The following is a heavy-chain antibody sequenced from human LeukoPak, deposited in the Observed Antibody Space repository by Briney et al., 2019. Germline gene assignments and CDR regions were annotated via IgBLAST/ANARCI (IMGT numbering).Heavy chain of an antibody. D-gene: IGHD4-17*01. Sequence: PGGSLRLSCAASGFTFSSYWMHWVRQAPGKGLEWVAVISYDGSNKYYADSVKGRFTISRDNSKNTLYLQMNSLRAEDTAVYYCAREEVYGDYNWFDPWGQGTLVTVSS. V-gene: IGHV3-30-3*01. CDR1: GFTFSSYW. CDR3: AREEVYGDYNWFDP. CDR2: ISYDGSNK. J-gene: IGHJ5*02.